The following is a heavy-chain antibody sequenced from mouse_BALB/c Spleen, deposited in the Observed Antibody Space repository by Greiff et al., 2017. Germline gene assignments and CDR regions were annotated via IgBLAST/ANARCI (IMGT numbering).Heavy chain of an antibody. CDR2: ISSGGSYT. J-gene: IGHJ3*01. CDR1: GFTFSSYG. CDR3: ARQDYYGSSPFAY. V-gene: IGHV5-6*01. D-gene: IGHD1-1*01. Sequence: EVKVVESGGDLVKPGGSLKLSCAASGFTFSSYGMSWVRQTPDKRLEWVATISSGGSYTYYPDSVKGRFTISRDNAKNTLYLQMSSLKSEDTAMYYCARQDYYGSSPFAYWGQGTLVTVSA.